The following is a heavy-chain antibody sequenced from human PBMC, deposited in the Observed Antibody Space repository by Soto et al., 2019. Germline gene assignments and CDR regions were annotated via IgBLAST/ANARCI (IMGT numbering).Heavy chain of an antibody. CDR1: GFSLTTSGVG. D-gene: IGHD3-3*01. J-gene: IGHJ4*02. CDR3: AHRVLRTVFGLVTTTAIYFDF. Sequence: SGPTLVNPTETLTLTCRFSGFSLTTSGVGVGWIRQSPGKAPEWLALIYWDDDKRYSASLKSRLTITKDTSKNQVVLTVSDLDPTDTATYYCAHRVLRTVFGLVTTTAIYFDFWGQGTPVTSPQ. CDR2: IYWDDDK. V-gene: IGHV2-5*02.